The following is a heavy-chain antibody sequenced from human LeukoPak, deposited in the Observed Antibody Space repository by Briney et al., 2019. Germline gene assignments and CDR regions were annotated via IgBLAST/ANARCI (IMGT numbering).Heavy chain of an antibody. CDR1: GGSINNYY. V-gene: IGHV4-4*07. D-gene: IGHD5-24*01. Sequence: SETLSLTCTVSGGSINNYYWSWNRQPAGKGLEWIGRIYTSGSTNYNPSLKSRVTMSIDTSKNQFSLRLSSVTAADTAVYYCARGITDGNTLDYWGQGTLLTVSS. CDR3: ARGITDGNTLDY. J-gene: IGHJ4*02. CDR2: IYTSGST.